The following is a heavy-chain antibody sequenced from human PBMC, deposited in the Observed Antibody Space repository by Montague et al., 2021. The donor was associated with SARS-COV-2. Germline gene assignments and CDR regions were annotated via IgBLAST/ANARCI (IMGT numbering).Heavy chain of an antibody. Sequence: SETLSLTCTVSGGSISSSSYYWGWIRQPPGKGLEWIGRIYYSGSTYYNPSLKSRVTISVDTSKNQFSLKLSSVTAADTAVYYCARFPTSYYYDSKAAPATPDAFDVWGQGTTVTVSS. J-gene: IGHJ3*01. CDR3: ARFPTSYYYDSKAAPATPDAFDV. CDR2: IYYSGST. V-gene: IGHV4-39*01. CDR1: GGSISSSSYY. D-gene: IGHD3-22*01.